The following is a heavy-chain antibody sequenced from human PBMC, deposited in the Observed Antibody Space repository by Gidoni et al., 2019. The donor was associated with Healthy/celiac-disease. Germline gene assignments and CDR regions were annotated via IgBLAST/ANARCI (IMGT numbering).Heavy chain of an antibody. CDR1: GFTVSSNY. Sequence: EVQLVESGGGLVQPGGSLRLSCAASGFTVSSNYMSWVRQAPGKGLEWVSVIYSGGSTYYADSVKGRFTISRDNSKNTLYLQMNSLRAEDTAVYYCAREARWLIDYYYYGMDVWGQGTTVTVSS. V-gene: IGHV3-66*02. D-gene: IGHD4-17*01. CDR2: IYSGGST. J-gene: IGHJ6*02. CDR3: AREARWLIDYYYYGMDV.